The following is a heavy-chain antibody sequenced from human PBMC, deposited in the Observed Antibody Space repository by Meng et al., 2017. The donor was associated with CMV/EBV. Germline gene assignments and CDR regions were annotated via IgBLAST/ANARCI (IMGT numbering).Heavy chain of an antibody. CDR3: ARDGPYGDPLHY. D-gene: IGHD4-17*01. V-gene: IGHV3-66*02. J-gene: IGHJ4*02. Sequence: GESLKISCAASRFTVSSYYMSWVRQAPGKGPEWVSVIYSGGSTYYADSVKGRFTISRDNSKNTLYLQMNSLRAEDTAVYYCARDGPYGDPLHYWGQGTLVTVSS. CDR2: IYSGGST. CDR1: RFTVSSYY.